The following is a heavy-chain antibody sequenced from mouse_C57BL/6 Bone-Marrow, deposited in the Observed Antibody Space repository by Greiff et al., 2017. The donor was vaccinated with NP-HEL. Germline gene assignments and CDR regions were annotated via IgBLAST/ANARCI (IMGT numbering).Heavy chain of an antibody. CDR2: IDPNSGGT. CDR1: GYTFTSYW. D-gene: IGHD2-5*01. CDR3: ATHYSNYGY. Sequence: QVQLKQPGAELVKPGASVKLSCKASGYTFTSYWMHWVKQRPGRGLEWIGRIDPNSGGTKYNEKFKSKATLTVDKPSSTAYIQLSSLTSEDSAVYYCATHYSNYGYWGQGTTLTVSS. V-gene: IGHV1-72*01. J-gene: IGHJ2*01.